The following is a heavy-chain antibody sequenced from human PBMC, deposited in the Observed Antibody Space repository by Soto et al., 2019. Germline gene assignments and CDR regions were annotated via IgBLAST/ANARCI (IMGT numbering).Heavy chain of an antibody. D-gene: IGHD6-19*01. CDR2: ISSSSSYI. V-gene: IGHV3-21*01. CDR3: AVLYSSGWYYFQH. Sequence: PGGSLRLSCAASGFTFSSYSMNWVRQAPGKGLEWVSSISSSSSYIYYADSVKGRFTISRDNAKNSLYLQMNSLRAEDTAVYYCAVLYSSGWYYFQHWGQGTLVTVS. CDR1: GFTFSSYS. J-gene: IGHJ1*01.